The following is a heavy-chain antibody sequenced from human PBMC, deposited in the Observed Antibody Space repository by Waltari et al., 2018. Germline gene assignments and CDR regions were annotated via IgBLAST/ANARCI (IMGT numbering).Heavy chain of an antibody. CDR3: ARDRGRGLYLDS. D-gene: IGHD2-15*01. V-gene: IGHV4-4*02. CDR1: GDSMPSTNW. CDR2: SHRSGRT. J-gene: IGHJ4*02. Sequence: QLQLQEAGPGLVKPSGTLSLPCTVSGDSMPSTNWWIRVRQPPAKGLEWIGQSHRSGRTNYNPSLESRVTISIDTANKQLSLKLTSTTAADTAVYYCARDRGRGLYLDSWGQGILVTVSP.